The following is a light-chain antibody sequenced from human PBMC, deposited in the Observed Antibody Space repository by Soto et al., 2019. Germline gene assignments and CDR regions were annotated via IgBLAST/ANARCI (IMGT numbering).Light chain of an antibody. V-gene: IGKV1-27*01. CDR2: AAS. CDR3: QKYSSVPV. CDR1: QDIRNF. Sequence: DIQMTQSPTSLSASVGDRVTITCRASQDIRNFVAWYQQKPGKAPQLLIYAASTLQSGVPSRFSGSGSGTDFTLTINSLQTEDVATYSCQKYSSVPVFGPGTKVDIK. J-gene: IGKJ3*01.